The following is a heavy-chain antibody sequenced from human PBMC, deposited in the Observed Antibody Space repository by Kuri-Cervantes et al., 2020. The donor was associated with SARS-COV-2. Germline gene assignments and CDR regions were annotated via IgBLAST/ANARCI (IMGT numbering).Heavy chain of an antibody. J-gene: IGHJ4*02. CDR1: GYTFTGYY. Sequence: ASVKVSCKSSGYTFTGYYMHWVRQAPGQGLEWMGWINPNSGGTNYAQKFQGRITMTRDTSISTAYMELRRLRSVDTAVYYCARDREDRVGATFDYWGQGTLVTVSS. CDR2: INPNSGGT. D-gene: IGHD1-26*01. V-gene: IGHV1-2*02. CDR3: ARDREDRVGATFDY.